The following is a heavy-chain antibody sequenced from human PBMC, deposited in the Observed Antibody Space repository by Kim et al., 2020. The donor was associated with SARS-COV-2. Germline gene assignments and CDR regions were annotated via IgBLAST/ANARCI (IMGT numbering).Heavy chain of an antibody. CDR3: ARGVSASWAYYYDY. V-gene: IGHV4-39*01. D-gene: IGHD3-10*01. CDR2: IYYSGST. Sequence: SETLSLTCTVSGVSIGNIDYFWGWIRQPPGKGLEWVATIYYSGSTDHSRSLNNRVTISADTSKNQVSLKLTSVTAADTAMYYCARGVSASWAYYYDYWG. J-gene: IGHJ4*01. CDR1: GVSIGNIDYF.